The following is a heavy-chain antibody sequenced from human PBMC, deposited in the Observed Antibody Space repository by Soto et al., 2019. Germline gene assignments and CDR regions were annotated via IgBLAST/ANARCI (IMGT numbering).Heavy chain of an antibody. J-gene: IGHJ6*02. CDR2: INPNSGGT. Sequence: ASVKVSCKASGYTFTGYYMHWVRQAPGQGLEWMGWINPNSGGTNYAQKFQGRVTMTRDTSISTAYMELSRLRSDDTAVYYCASVAGPNYYYGMDVWGQGTTVTVSS. D-gene: IGHD6-19*01. CDR3: ASVAGPNYYYGMDV. CDR1: GYTFTGYY. V-gene: IGHV1-2*02.